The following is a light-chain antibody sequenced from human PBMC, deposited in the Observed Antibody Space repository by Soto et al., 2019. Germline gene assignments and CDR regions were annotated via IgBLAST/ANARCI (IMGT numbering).Light chain of an antibody. Sequence: DIQMTQSPSTVSASVGDRVTITCRASQSISNYLAWYQHKPGKAPKLLIHKASRLESGVPSRFSGSGTGAEFTLTISSLQPDDFATYFCQQYDEYHWTFGQGTTVES. CDR1: QSISNY. CDR2: KAS. J-gene: IGKJ1*01. V-gene: IGKV1-5*03. CDR3: QQYDEYHWT.